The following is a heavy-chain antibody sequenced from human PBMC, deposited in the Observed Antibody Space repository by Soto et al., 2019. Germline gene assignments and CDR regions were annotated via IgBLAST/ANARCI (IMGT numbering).Heavy chain of an antibody. Sequence: GESLKISCKGSGYSFTSYWIGWVRQMPGKGLEWMGIIYPGDSDTRYSPSFQGQVTISADKSISTAYLQWSSLKASDTAMYYCARVLLRGYSGYDFLHYWGQGTLVTVSS. CDR3: ARVLLRGYSGYDFLHY. CDR1: GYSFTSYW. J-gene: IGHJ4*02. CDR2: IYPGDSDT. V-gene: IGHV5-51*01. D-gene: IGHD5-12*01.